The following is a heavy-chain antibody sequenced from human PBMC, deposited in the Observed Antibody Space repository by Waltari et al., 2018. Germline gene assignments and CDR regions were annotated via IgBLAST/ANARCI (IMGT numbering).Heavy chain of an antibody. CDR2: INQDGSDR. J-gene: IGHJ5*01. V-gene: IGHV3-7*01. D-gene: IGHD3-22*01. CDR1: GVTFNTFG. Sequence: EVQLVESGGGLVQPGGSLRLTCGASGVTFNTFGMSWIRQAPGKGLEWVASINQDGSDRRYVDSVKDRFTISRDNARNSLFLQMNSLTAEDTAMYYCARVPYYINIWFDSWGQGTLVTVSS. CDR3: ARVPYYINIWFDS.